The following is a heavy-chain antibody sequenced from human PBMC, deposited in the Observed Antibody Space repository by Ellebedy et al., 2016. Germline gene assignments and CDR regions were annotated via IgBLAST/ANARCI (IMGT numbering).Heavy chain of an antibody. V-gene: IGHV3-33*01. Sequence: GGSLRLSXAASGFTFSSYGMHWVRQAPGKGLEWVAVIWYDGSNKYYADSVKGRFTISRDNSKNTLYLQMNSLRAEDTAVYYCARESYDFWSGYPGRNDFDYWGQGTLVTVSS. J-gene: IGHJ4*02. CDR3: ARESYDFWSGYPGRNDFDY. D-gene: IGHD3-3*01. CDR1: GFTFSSYG. CDR2: IWYDGSNK.